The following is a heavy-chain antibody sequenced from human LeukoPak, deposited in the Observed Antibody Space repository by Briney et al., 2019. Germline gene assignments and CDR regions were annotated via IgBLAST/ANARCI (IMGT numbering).Heavy chain of an antibody. CDR2: IIPISGTT. CDR1: GGTFTSYA. CDR3: ARKLRLGGNWFDP. D-gene: IGHD1-26*01. V-gene: IGHV1-69*13. J-gene: IGHJ5*02. Sequence: SVKVSCKTSGGTFTSYAITWVRQAPGQGPEWMGKIIPISGTTNYAQKFQGRVTFTADESTSTAYMELSSLRSEDTALYYCARKLRLGGNWFDPWGQGTLVTVSS.